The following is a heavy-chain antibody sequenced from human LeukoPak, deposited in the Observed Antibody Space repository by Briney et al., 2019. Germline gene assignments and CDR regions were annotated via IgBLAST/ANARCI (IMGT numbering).Heavy chain of an antibody. Sequence: ASVKVSCKASGYTFTSYDINWVRQVTGQGLEWMGWMNPKSGNTGYAQKFQGRVTITRNTSISTAYMEVSSLRYEDTAVYYCARRAVNNSYYYYMDVWGKGTTVTVSS. J-gene: IGHJ6*03. CDR2: MNPKSGNT. CDR3: ARRAVNNSYYYYMDV. D-gene: IGHD6-19*01. V-gene: IGHV1-8*03. CDR1: GYTFTSYD.